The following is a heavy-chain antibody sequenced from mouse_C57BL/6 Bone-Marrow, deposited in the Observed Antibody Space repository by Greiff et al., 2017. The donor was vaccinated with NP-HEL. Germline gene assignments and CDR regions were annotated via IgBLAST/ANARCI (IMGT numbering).Heavy chain of an antibody. CDR2: IYPRSGNT. J-gene: IGHJ1*03. V-gene: IGHV1-81*01. D-gene: IGHD2-4*01. Sequence: VQVVESGAELARPGASVKLSCKASGYTFTSYGISWVKQRTGQGLEWIGEIYPRSGNTYYNEKFKGKATLTADKSSSTAYMELRSLTSEDSAVYFCALIYYDYDGWYFDVWGTGTTVTVSS. CDR3: ALIYYDYDGWYFDV. CDR1: GYTFTSYG.